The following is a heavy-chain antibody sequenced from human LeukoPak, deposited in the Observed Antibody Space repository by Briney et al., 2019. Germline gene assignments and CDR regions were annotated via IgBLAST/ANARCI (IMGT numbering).Heavy chain of an antibody. J-gene: IGHJ4*02. CDR3: AKGPAYCGGDCYSGYFDY. CDR2: IRYDGSNK. Sequence: GGSLRLSCAASGFTFSSYWMTWVRQAPGKGLEWVAFIRYDGSNKYYADSVKGRFTISRDNSKNTLYLQMNSLRAEDTAVYYCAKGPAYCGGDCYSGYFDYWGQGTLVTVSS. V-gene: IGHV3-30*02. CDR1: GFTFSSYW. D-gene: IGHD2-21*02.